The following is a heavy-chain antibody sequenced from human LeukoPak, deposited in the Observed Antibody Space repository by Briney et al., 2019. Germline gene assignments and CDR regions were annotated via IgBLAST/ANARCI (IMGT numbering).Heavy chain of an antibody. J-gene: IGHJ3*02. V-gene: IGHV3-74*01. Sequence: GGSLRLSCAASGFTFSSYWMHWVRQAPGKGLVWVSRISTDGSSTNSADSVKGRLTISRDNAKNTLYLQMNSLRAEDTAVYYCVREYRSSSGRVFDMWGQGTMVTVSP. CDR2: ISTDGSST. D-gene: IGHD6-6*01. CDR1: GFTFSSYW. CDR3: VREYRSSSGRVFDM.